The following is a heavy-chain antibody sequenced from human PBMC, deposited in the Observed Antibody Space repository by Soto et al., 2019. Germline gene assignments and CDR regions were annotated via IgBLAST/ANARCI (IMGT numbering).Heavy chain of an antibody. CDR2: IYHSGST. V-gene: IGHV4-4*02. Sequence: SETLSLTCAVSGGSISSSNWWSWVRQPPGKGLEWIGEIYHSGSTNYNPSLKSRVTISVDKSKNQFSLKLSSVTAADTAVYYCARGNYYDSSGYFDYYYGMDVWGQGTTVT. D-gene: IGHD3-22*01. CDR3: ARGNYYDSSGYFDYYYGMDV. J-gene: IGHJ6*02. CDR1: GGSISSSNW.